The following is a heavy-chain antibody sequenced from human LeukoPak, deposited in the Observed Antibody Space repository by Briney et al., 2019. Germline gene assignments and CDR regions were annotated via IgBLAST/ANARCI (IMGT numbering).Heavy chain of an antibody. CDR3: ARDITMIVDY. Sequence: GGSLRLSCAASGFTFSSYAVHWVRQAPGKGLEWVAVISYDGSNKYYADSVKGRFTISRDNSKNTLYLQMNSLRAEDTAVYYCARDITMIVDYWGQGTLVTVSS. CDR2: ISYDGSNK. V-gene: IGHV3-30*04. CDR1: GFTFSSYA. D-gene: IGHD3-22*01. J-gene: IGHJ4*02.